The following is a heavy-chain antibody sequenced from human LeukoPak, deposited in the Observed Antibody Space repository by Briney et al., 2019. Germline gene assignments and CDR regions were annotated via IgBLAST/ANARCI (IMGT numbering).Heavy chain of an antibody. J-gene: IGHJ3*02. CDR2: INPNSGGI. CDR3: AREDSGSSAFDI. V-gene: IGHV1-2*02. Sequence: ASVTVSCKASGYTFTGYYMHWVRQAPGQGLEWMGWINPNSGGINYAQKFQGRVTMTRDTSISTAYMELSRLRSDDTAVYYCAREDSGSSAFDIWGQGTMVTVSS. D-gene: IGHD1-26*01. CDR1: GYTFTGYY.